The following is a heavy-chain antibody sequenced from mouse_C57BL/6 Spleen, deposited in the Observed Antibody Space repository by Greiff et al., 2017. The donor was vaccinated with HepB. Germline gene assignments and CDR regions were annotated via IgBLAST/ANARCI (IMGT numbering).Heavy chain of an antibody. D-gene: IGHD2-2*01. CDR3: ARRGNGYDEEGLYAMDY. V-gene: IGHV1-9*01. J-gene: IGHJ4*01. Sequence: QVQLQQSGAELMKPGASVKLSCKATGYTFTGYWIEWVKQRPGHGLEWIGEILPGSGSTNYNEKFKGKATFTAGTSSNTAYMQLSSLTTEDSAIYYCARRGNGYDEEGLYAMDYWGQGTSVTVSS. CDR2: ILPGSGST. CDR1: GYTFTGYW.